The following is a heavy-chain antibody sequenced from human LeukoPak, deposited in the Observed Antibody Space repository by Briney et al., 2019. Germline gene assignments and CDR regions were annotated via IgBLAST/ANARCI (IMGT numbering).Heavy chain of an antibody. Sequence: SETLSLTCTVSGGSISSSSYYWGWIRQPPGKGLEWIGSIYYSGSTYYNPSLKSRVTISVDASKNQFSLKLSSVTAADTAVYYCARGGRQQLVFYYWGQGTLVTVSS. CDR3: ARGGRQQLVFYY. J-gene: IGHJ4*02. V-gene: IGHV4-39*07. CDR1: GGSISSSSYY. D-gene: IGHD6-13*01. CDR2: IYYSGST.